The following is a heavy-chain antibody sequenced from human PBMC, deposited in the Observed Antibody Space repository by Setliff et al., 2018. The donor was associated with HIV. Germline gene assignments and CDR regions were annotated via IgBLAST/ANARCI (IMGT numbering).Heavy chain of an antibody. D-gene: IGHD2-15*01. Sequence: GESLKISCKGSGYSFTSYRISWVRQMPGKGLEWMGRFDPSDSYTNYSPSFQGHVTISADKSISTAYLQWSSLKASDTAMYYCATTRGYCSGGSCYSPPYMDVWGKGTTVTVSS. V-gene: IGHV5-10-1*01. CDR2: FDPSDSYT. CDR1: GYSFTSYR. CDR3: ATTRGYCSGGSCYSPPYMDV. J-gene: IGHJ6*03.